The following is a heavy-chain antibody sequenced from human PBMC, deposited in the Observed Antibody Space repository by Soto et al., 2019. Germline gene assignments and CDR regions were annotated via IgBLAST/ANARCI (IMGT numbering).Heavy chain of an antibody. V-gene: IGHV1-69*01. Sequence: QVQLVQSGAEVKKPGSSVKVSCKASGGICTRYDIRWVRQAPGQGLEWMGAIIPIFGTANYAQKFQGRVTITADASTSTAYMELSSLRSEDTAIYYCAINEGRDDSNFDYWGQGTLVTVSS. CDR2: IIPIFGTA. CDR3: AINEGRDDSNFDY. CDR1: GGICTRYD. J-gene: IGHJ4*02. D-gene: IGHD2-15*01.